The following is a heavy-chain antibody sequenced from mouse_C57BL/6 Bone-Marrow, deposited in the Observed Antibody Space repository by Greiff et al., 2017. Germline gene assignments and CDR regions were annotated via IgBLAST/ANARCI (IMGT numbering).Heavy chain of an antibody. CDR2: IHPNSGST. Sequence: QVQLQQPGAELVKPGASVKLSCKASGYTFTSYRMHWVKQRPGQGLEWIGMIHPNSGSTNYNEKFKSKATLTVDKSSSTAYMQLSSLTSEDSAVYYCARPLYYGSSSWFAYWGQGTLVTVSA. CDR3: ARPLYYGSSSWFAY. V-gene: IGHV1-64*01. CDR1: GYTFTSYR. D-gene: IGHD1-1*01. J-gene: IGHJ3*01.